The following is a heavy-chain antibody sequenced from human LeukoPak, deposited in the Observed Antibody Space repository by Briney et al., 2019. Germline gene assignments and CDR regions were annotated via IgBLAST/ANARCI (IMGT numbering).Heavy chain of an antibody. CDR1: GGSISSGDYY. D-gene: IGHD4-23*01. J-gene: IGHJ4*02. CDR2: IYYSGST. Sequence: PSETLSLTCSVSGGSISSGDYYWSWIRQPPGKGQEWIGYIYYSGSTYYNPSLKSRVTISVDTSKNQFSLSLNSVTAADTAIYYCARADYGGPFDYWGQGTLVTVSS. V-gene: IGHV4-30-4*01. CDR3: ARADYGGPFDY.